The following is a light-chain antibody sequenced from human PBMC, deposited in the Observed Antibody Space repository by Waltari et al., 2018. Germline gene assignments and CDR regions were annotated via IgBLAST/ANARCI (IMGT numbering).Light chain of an antibody. Sequence: QSALTQPASVSGSPGQSITIPCTGTSSDVGNYPPVSWYQKNPGKAPHLIIYEINMRPSGISNRFSGSKSGNTASLTISGLQAEDEADYYCCSYVTGGTLVFGGGTRLTVL. CDR2: EIN. V-gene: IGLV2-23*02. CDR3: CSYVTGGTLV. J-gene: IGLJ2*01. CDR1: SSDVGNYPP.